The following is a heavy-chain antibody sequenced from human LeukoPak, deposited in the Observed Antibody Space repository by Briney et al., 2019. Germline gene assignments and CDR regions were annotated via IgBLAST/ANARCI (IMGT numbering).Heavy chain of an antibody. CDR2: ISSSSSYI. D-gene: IGHD2-2*01. CDR1: GFTFSSYS. CDR3: ARDCNTPNCYVGSLDH. Sequence: GGSLRLSCAASGFTFSSYSMNWVRQAPGKGLECVSSISSSSSYIYYADSVKGRFTISRDNAKNSLYLQMNSLRAEDTAVYYCARDCNTPNCYVGSLDHWGQGALVTVSS. V-gene: IGHV3-21*01. J-gene: IGHJ4*02.